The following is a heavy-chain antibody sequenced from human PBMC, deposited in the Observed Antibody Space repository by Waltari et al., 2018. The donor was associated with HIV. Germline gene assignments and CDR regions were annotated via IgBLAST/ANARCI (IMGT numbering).Heavy chain of an antibody. D-gene: IGHD2-15*01. CDR2: FDPKNGKP. J-gene: IGHJ1*01. CDR1: GYPLSDLS. CDR3: VTLYNESPLYSNF. V-gene: IGHV1-24*01. Sequence: QLIQSTSALKRPGASVTISCQVSGYPLSDLSMQWVRQGRGRRLEWRGGFDPKNGKPVYSQRFWGRVSLAEDTSEDTAFLELNRLTSDDTAVYYCVTLYNESPLYSNFWGQGTLVTV.